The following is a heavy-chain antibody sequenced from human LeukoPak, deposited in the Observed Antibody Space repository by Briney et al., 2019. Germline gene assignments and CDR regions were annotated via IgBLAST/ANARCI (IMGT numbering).Heavy chain of an antibody. CDR3: VRGNYRPKYSWFDP. CDR1: GGSISSYY. Sequence: SETLSLSCTVSGGSISSYYWSWIRQPAGKGLEWIGRIYTSGSTNYNPSLKSRVTMSVDTSKNQFSLKLSSVTAADTAVYYCVRGNYRPKYSWFDPWGQGTLVTVSS. CDR2: IYTSGST. J-gene: IGHJ5*02. D-gene: IGHD1-7*01. V-gene: IGHV4-4*07.